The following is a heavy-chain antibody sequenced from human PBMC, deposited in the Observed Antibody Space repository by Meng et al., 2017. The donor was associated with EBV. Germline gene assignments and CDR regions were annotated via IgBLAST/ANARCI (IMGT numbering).Heavy chain of an antibody. CDR1: GGPFRNYA. CDR2: FLPTLGAP. Sequence: QVELVRAAAEVKQPGSSVKVSCKTSGGPFRNYAISWVRQAPGQGLEWLGGFLPTLGAPNYAQKFHGRVSITADESTSTHYMDLSSLRSEDTAVYYCASESGRGYTPDYWGQGTLVTVFS. J-gene: IGHJ4*02. D-gene: IGHD3-10*01. CDR3: ASESGRGYTPDY. V-gene: IGHV1-69*01.